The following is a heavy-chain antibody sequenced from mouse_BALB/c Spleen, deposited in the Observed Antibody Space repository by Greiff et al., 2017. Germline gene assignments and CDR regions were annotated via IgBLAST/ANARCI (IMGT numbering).Heavy chain of an antibody. CDR1: GYTFTDYE. CDR3: TRPPSYGNYVAWFAY. Sequence: VQVVESGAELVRPGASVTLSCKASGYTFTDYEMHWVKQTPVHGLEWIGAIDPETGGTAYNQKFKGKATLTADKSSSTAYMELRSLTSEDSAVYYCTRPPSYGNYVAWFAYWGQGTLVTVSA. V-gene: IGHV1-15*01. D-gene: IGHD2-1*01. CDR2: IDPETGGT. J-gene: IGHJ3*01.